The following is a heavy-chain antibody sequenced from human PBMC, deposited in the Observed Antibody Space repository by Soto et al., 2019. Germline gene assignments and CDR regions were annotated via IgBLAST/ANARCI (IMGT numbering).Heavy chain of an antibody. CDR3: ARSLFLASTDTEPFDY. V-gene: IGHV3-23*01. CDR2: ISGGGNDA. D-gene: IGHD3-3*02. J-gene: IGHJ4*02. CDR1: GFTFSSYA. Sequence: EVQLLESGGGLVQPGGSLVLSCAASGFTFSSYAMSWVRQAPGKGLEWVSSISGGGNDAFYAVSVKGRFTISRDNSRNTLYLQMSSLRADDTAKYYCARSLFLASTDTEPFDYWGQGALVTVSS.